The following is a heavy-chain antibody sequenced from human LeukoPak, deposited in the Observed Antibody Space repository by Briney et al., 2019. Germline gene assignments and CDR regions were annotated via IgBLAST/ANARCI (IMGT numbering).Heavy chain of an antibody. D-gene: IGHD1-26*01. CDR3: ARDTGSYSANYYFDY. CDR2: INHSGST. CDR1: GGSFSGYY. Sequence: PSETLSLTCAVYGGSFSGYYWSWIRQPPGKGLEWIGEINHSGSTNYNPSLKSRVTISVDTSKNQFSLKLSSVTAADTAVYYCARDTGSYSANYYFDYWGQGTLVTVSS. V-gene: IGHV4-34*01. J-gene: IGHJ4*02.